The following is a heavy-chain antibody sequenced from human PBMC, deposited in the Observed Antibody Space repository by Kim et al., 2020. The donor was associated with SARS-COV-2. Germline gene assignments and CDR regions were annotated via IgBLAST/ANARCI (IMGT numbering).Heavy chain of an antibody. V-gene: IGHV3-23*01. CDR2: IGGSGGST. Sequence: GGSLRLSCAASGLTFSSHAMNWVRQAPGRRLEWVSTIGGSGGSTFYSGSVKGRFTISRDDSKNTLYLQMNSLRAEDTAVYYCAKALSSSTYSGMDVWGQG. CDR1: GLTFSSHA. J-gene: IGHJ6*02. D-gene: IGHD6-13*01. CDR3: AKALSSSTYSGMDV.